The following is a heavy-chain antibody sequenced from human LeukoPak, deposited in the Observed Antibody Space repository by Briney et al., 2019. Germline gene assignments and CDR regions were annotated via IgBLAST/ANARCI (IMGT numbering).Heavy chain of an antibody. V-gene: IGHV4-34*01. CDR3: ARAAYTYYYDSSGYGRACYYYYMDV. Sequence: PSETLSLTCAVYGGSFSGYYWSWIRQPPGKGLEWIGEINHSGSTNYSPSLKSRVTISVDTSKNQFSLKLSSVTAADTAVYYCARAAYTYYYDSSGYGRACYYYYMDVWGKGTTVTVSS. CDR1: GGSFSGYY. CDR2: INHSGST. J-gene: IGHJ6*03. D-gene: IGHD3-22*01.